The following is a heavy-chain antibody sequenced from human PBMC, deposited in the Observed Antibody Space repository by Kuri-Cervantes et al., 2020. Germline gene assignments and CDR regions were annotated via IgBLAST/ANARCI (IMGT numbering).Heavy chain of an antibody. D-gene: IGHD1-26*01. CDR3: ARDRRSSSGSYAAY. Sequence: GESLKISCAASGFTFSSYGMHWVRQAPGKGLEWVANIKQDGSEKYYVDSVKGRFTISRDNAKNSLYLQMNSLRAGDTAVYYCARDRRSSSGSYAAYWGRGTLVTVSS. V-gene: IGHV3-7*01. J-gene: IGHJ4*02. CDR1: GFTFSSYG. CDR2: IKQDGSEK.